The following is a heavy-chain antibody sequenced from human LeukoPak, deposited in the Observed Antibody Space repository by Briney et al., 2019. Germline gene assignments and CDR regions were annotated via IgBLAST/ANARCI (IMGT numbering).Heavy chain of an antibody. CDR2: ISTSSLYI. J-gene: IGHJ3*02. CDR3: ARDPYSSGWSDAFDI. Sequence: GGSLRLSCAASGFTFSDYYMSWIRQAPGKGLEWVSSISTSSLYIYYADSVKGRFTISRDNARNSLYLQMNSLRAEDTAVYYCARDPYSSGWSDAFDIWGQGTMVTVSS. V-gene: IGHV3-11*06. CDR1: GFTFSDYY. D-gene: IGHD6-19*01.